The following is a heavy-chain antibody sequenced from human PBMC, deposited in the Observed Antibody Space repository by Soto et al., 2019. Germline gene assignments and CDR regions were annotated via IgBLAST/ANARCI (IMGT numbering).Heavy chain of an antibody. Sequence: ASETLSLTCTVSGGSISSYYWSWIRQPPGKGLEWIGYIYYSGSTNYNPSLKSRVTISVDTSKNQFSLKLSSVTAADTAVYYCARVDGGMDVWGQGTTVTVSS. J-gene: IGHJ6*02. CDR2: IYYSGST. V-gene: IGHV4-59*01. CDR3: ARVDGGMDV. CDR1: GGSISSYY.